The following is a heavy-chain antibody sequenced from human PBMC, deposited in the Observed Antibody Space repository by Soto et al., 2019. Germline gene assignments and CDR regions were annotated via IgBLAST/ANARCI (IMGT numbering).Heavy chain of an antibody. CDR2: ISYDGSNK. D-gene: IGHD2-15*01. Sequence: GGSLRLSCAASGFTFSSYGMHWVRQAPGKGLEWVAVISYDGSNKYYADSVKGRFTISRDNSKNTLYLQMNSLRAEDTAVYYCAKEPPRAIVVVAATHFDYWGQGTLVTVSS. V-gene: IGHV3-30*18. CDR1: GFTFSSYG. J-gene: IGHJ4*02. CDR3: AKEPPRAIVVVAATHFDY.